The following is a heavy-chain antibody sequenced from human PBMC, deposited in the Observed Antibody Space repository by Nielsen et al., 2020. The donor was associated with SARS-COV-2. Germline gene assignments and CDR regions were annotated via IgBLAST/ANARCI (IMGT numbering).Heavy chain of an antibody. CDR1: GFTFSSYG. CDR3: ARDHRLGDYVDTAMPGDC. D-gene: IGHD5-18*01. J-gene: IGHJ4*02. Sequence: GESLKISCAASGFTFSSYGMHWVRQAPGKGLEWVAVIWYDGSNKYYADSVKGRFTISRDNSKNTLYLQMNSLRAEDTAVYYCARDHRLGDYVDTAMPGDCWGQGTLVTVSS. CDR2: IWYDGSNK. V-gene: IGHV3-33*01.